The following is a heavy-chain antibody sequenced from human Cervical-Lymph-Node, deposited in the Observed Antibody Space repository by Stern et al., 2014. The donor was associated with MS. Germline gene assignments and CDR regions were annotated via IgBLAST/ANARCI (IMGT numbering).Heavy chain of an antibody. J-gene: IGHJ4*02. D-gene: IGHD5-18*01. V-gene: IGHV4-61*01. CDR3: ARDQSGYIFGSPFDS. CDR2: IYYSGNT. Sequence: QLQLQESGPGLVKASETLSLICTVSGGSVSSGSYYWNWIRQPPGKELEXIGYIYYSGNTNSNPSLKSRVTISLDPSNNQFSLNLNSVTAADTAVYYCARDQSGYIFGSPFDSWGQGTLVTVSS. CDR1: GGSVSSGSYY.